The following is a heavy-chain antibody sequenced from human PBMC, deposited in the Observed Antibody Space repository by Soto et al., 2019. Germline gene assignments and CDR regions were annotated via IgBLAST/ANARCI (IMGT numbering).Heavy chain of an antibody. J-gene: IGHJ6*03. CDR2: IIPILGIA. CDR1: GGTFSSYT. D-gene: IGHD1-7*01. CDR3: ARLGTHYYYYYYMDV. V-gene: IGHV1-69*02. Sequence: SVKVSCKASGGTFSSYTISWVRQAPGQGLEWMGRIIPILGIANYAQKFQGRVTITADKSTSTAYMELSSLRSEDTAVYYCARLGTHYYYYYYMDVWGKGTTVTVSS.